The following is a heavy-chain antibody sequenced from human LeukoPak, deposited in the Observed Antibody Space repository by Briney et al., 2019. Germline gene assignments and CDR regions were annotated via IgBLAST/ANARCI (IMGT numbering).Heavy chain of an antibody. J-gene: IGHJ5*02. CDR2: INSSGGTT. D-gene: IGHD2-21*02. V-gene: IGHV1-46*01. CDR3: ARGGVVVTATRLFWLDP. Sequence: ASVKVSCKASGYTFTSYYIHWVRQAPGHALGWMGIINSSGGTTIYAQKFQGRVTMTRDTSTSTVYMELSRLRSEDTAVYYCARGGVVVTATRLFWLDPWGQGTLVTVSS. CDR1: GYTFTSYY.